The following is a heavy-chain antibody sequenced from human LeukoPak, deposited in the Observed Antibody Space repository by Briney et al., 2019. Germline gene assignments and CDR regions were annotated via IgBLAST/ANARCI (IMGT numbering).Heavy chain of an antibody. CDR1: GYTLTAYY. CDR2: MNPHSGGT. V-gene: IGHV1-2*02. CDR3: ARAERTVSGLDV. Sequence: ASVKVSCTASGYTLTAYYIHWVRQAPGQGREWMGWMNPHSGGTNYAQKFRARVSMTTDTTINTAYLELTGLTSDDTALYYCARAERTVSGLDVWGQGTTVTVSS. D-gene: IGHD2-2*01. J-gene: IGHJ6*02.